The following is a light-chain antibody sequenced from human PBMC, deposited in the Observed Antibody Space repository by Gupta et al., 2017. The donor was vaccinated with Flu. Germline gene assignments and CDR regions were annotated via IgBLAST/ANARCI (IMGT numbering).Light chain of an antibody. CDR1: QSISSY. CDR3: QQNYNIPLT. V-gene: IGKV1-39*01. Sequence: GDRVTITCRTSQSISSYLSWYQQKPGKAPKFLIYGASSLQSGVPSRFSGSGSGTEFTLTISSLQPEDFATYYCQQNYNIPLTFGGGTKVEIK. J-gene: IGKJ4*01. CDR2: GAS.